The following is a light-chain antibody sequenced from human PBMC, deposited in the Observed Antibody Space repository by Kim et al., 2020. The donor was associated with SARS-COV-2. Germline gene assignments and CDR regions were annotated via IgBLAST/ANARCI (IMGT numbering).Light chain of an antibody. Sequence: VSPGDRATLPCGASQSVTSNLALYQQRPGQAPRPLIYGASIRATGIPDRFSGSGSGREFTLTISSLQPEDFALYYCQQYNRWPPYIFGQGTKLEIK. V-gene: IGKV3-15*01. CDR3: QQYNRWPPYI. CDR2: GAS. J-gene: IGKJ2*01. CDR1: QSVTSN.